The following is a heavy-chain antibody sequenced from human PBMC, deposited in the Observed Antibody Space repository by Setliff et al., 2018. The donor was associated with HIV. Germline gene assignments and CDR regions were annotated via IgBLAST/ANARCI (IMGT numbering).Heavy chain of an antibody. Sequence: PSETLSLTCLVSGGSISSSDYYWGWIRQPPGKGLEWIGSIYYHGSAYKNPSLKSRLTMSVDTSKNQFSLELSSLTAADTAVYYCATVIGWNDATDCWGQGTLVTVSS. CDR3: ATVIGWNDATDC. V-gene: IGHV4-39*01. CDR2: IYYHGSA. D-gene: IGHD1-1*01. CDR1: GGSISSSDYY. J-gene: IGHJ4*02.